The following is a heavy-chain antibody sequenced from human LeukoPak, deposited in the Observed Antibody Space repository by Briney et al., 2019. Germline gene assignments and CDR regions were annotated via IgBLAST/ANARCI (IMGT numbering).Heavy chain of an antibody. Sequence: SETLSLTCTVSGGSISSSSYYWGWIRQPPGKGLEWIGCIYYSGSTYYNPSLKSRVTISVDTSKNQFSLKLSSVTAADTAVYYCARLGAIAAAITGLFDPWGQGTLVTVSS. V-gene: IGHV4-39*01. CDR2: IYYSGST. D-gene: IGHD6-13*01. CDR1: GGSISSSSYY. J-gene: IGHJ5*02. CDR3: ARLGAIAAAITGLFDP.